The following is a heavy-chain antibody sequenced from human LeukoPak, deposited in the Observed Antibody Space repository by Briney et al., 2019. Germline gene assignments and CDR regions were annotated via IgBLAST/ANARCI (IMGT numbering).Heavy chain of an antibody. Sequence: EASVKVSCTASGYTFTGYYMHWVRQAPGQGLEWMGWINPNSGGTNYAQKFQGRVTMTRDTSTSTAYMELSRLRSDDTAVYYCARVLSNWNYHDYWGQGTLVTVSS. CDR2: INPNSGGT. D-gene: IGHD1-1*01. J-gene: IGHJ4*02. V-gene: IGHV1-2*02. CDR1: GYTFTGYY. CDR3: ARVLSNWNYHDY.